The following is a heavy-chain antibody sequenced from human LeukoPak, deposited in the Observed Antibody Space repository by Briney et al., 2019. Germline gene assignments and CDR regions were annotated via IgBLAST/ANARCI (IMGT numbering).Heavy chain of an antibody. D-gene: IGHD5-24*01. V-gene: IGHV4-39*07. J-gene: IGHJ4*02. CDR2: IYYSGST. CDR1: GGSISSSGYY. Sequence: SETLSLTCTVSGGSISSSGYYWGWIRQPPGKGLEWIGSIYYSGSTYYNPSLKSRVTISVDTSKNQFSLKLSSVTAAGTAVYYCARHGYNYDFDYWGQGTLVTVSS. CDR3: ARHGYNYDFDY.